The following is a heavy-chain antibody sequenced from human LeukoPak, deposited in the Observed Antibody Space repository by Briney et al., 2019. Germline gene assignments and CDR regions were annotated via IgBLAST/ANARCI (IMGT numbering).Heavy chain of an antibody. CDR2: MSESGSST. CDR3: AKDLYDSSGSRYDY. V-gene: IGHV3-23*01. D-gene: IGHD3-22*01. Sequence: GGSLRLSCAASVFTFSNYSMSWVRQAPWKGLEWVAAMSESGSSTWYADSVKGRLTISRDNSKNTLFLQMNSLRAEDTAVYYCAKDLYDSSGSRYDYWGQGTLVTVSS. CDR1: VFTFSNYS. J-gene: IGHJ4*02.